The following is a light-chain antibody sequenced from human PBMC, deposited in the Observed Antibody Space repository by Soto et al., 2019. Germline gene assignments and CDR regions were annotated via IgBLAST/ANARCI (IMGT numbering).Light chain of an antibody. CDR3: SSYAASNNFYFV. Sequence: QSALTQPPSASGSPGQSVTISCTGTSSDVGGYHYVSWYQQYPGRAPKLMIYEVTKRPSGVPDRFSGSKSGNTASLTVSGLQDEDEADYYCSSYAASNNFYFVFGGGTKLTVL. J-gene: IGLJ3*02. CDR1: SSDVGGYHY. CDR2: EVT. V-gene: IGLV2-8*01.